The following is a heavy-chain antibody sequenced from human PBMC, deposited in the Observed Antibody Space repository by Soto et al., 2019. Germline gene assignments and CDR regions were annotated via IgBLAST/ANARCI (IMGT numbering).Heavy chain of an antibody. Sequence: QVQLQESGPGLVKPSQTLSLTCTVSGGSISNDGYYWSWIRQHPGKGLEWIGYNYYSGTTYYDPSLKSRVTRSVDASKNQSSLKLRSVTAADTVVYYCARYGSGSSQGFFDYWGQGTLVTVSS. J-gene: IGHJ4*02. CDR2: NYYSGTT. V-gene: IGHV4-31*03. D-gene: IGHD3-10*01. CDR3: ARYGSGSSQGFFDY. CDR1: GGSISNDGYY.